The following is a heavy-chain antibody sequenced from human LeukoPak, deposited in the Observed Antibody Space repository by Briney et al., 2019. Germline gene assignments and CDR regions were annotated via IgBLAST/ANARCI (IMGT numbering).Heavy chain of an antibody. CDR1: GFTFSSYA. J-gene: IGHJ4*02. Sequence: GRSLRLSCAASGFTFSSYAMGWVGRAPGKGRGWVSAISGSGGSTYYADSVKGRFTISRDNSKNTLYLQMNSLRAEDTAVYYCLRGKVAREGYWGQGTLVTVSS. CDR3: LRGKVAREGY. CDR2: ISGSGGST. V-gene: IGHV3-23*01. D-gene: IGHD1-26*01.